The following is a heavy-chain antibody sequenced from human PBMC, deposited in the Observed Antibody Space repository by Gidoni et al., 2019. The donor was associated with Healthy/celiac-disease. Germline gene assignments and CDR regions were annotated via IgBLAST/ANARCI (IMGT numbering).Heavy chain of an antibody. J-gene: IGHJ4*02. Sequence: QLQLQESGPGLVKPSETLSLTCTVSGGSISSSSYYWGWIRQPPGKGLEWIGSIYYSGSTYYNPSLKSRVTISVDTSKNQFYLKLSSVTAADTAVYYCARQVPGICSGGSCYSSSDFDYWGQGTLVTVSS. V-gene: IGHV4-39*01. CDR1: GGSISSSSYY. CDR2: IYYSGST. D-gene: IGHD2-15*01. CDR3: ARQVPGICSGGSCYSSSDFDY.